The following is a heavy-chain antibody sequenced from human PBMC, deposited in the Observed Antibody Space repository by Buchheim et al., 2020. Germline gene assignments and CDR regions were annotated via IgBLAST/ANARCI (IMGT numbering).Heavy chain of an antibody. CDR1: GASISTDY. Sequence: QVQLQESGPGLVKPSETLSLTCTVSGASISTDYWSWIRQPPGEGLEWIGYIYKSGITEYNPSLGRRVTIAEDTSKNQFFLRLNSVTAADRAIYYCARGYYGSGSYYYFDLWGRGTL. CDR3: ARGYYGSGSYYYFDL. V-gene: IGHV4-59*01. D-gene: IGHD3-10*01. CDR2: IYKSGIT. J-gene: IGHJ2*01.